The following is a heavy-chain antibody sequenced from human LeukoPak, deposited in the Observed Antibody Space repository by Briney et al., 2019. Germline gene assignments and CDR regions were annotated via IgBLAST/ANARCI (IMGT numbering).Heavy chain of an antibody. Sequence: SETLSLTCAVYGGSFSGYYWSWIRQPPGKGLEWIGEIKHSGSTNYNPSLKSRVTMSVDTPKNQFSLKLSSVTAADTAVYYCARGSPVVGLNYWGQGTLVTVSS. V-gene: IGHV4-34*01. J-gene: IGHJ4*02. CDR1: GGSFSGYY. CDR2: IKHSGST. CDR3: ARGSPVVGLNY. D-gene: IGHD2-15*01.